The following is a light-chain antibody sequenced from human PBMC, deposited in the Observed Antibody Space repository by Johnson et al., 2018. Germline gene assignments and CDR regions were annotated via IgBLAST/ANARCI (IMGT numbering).Light chain of an antibody. J-gene: IGLJ1*01. Sequence: QSVLTQPPSVSAAPGQKVTISCSGSSSNIGNNYVSWYQQLPGTAPKLLIYENNKRPSGIPDRFSGSKSGTSATLGITGLQTGAEADYYFGTWDSSLSAGHGFGTGTKGTVL. CDR1: SSNIGNNY. CDR2: ENN. CDR3: GTWDSSLSAGHG. V-gene: IGLV1-51*02.